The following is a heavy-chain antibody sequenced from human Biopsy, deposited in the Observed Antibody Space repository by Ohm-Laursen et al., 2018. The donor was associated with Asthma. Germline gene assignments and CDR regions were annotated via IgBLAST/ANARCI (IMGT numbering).Heavy chain of an antibody. D-gene: IGHD3-10*01. CDR1: GGSISSSSYY. CDR3: ARMGGSRIFDY. CDR2: IDWDDDK. Sequence: TLSLTWTVSGGSISSSSYYWGWIRQPPGKALEWLALIDWDDDKYYSTSLKTRLTISKDTSKNQVVLTMTNMDPVDTATYYCARMGGSRIFDYWGQGTLVTVSS. J-gene: IGHJ4*02. V-gene: IGHV2-70*01.